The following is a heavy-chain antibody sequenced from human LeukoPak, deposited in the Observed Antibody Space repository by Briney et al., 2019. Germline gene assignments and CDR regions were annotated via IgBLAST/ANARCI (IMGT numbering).Heavy chain of an antibody. D-gene: IGHD5-18*01. J-gene: IGHJ2*01. V-gene: IGHV1-46*01. Sequence: ASVKVSCKASGYTFTSYYMHWVRQAPGQGLEWMGIINPSGGSTSYAQKFQGRVTMTRDTSTSTVYMELSSLRSEDTAVYYCARDLYSYPSGWGGGFDLWGRGTPVTVSS. CDR1: GYTFTSYY. CDR2: INPSGGST. CDR3: ARDLYSYPSGWGGGFDL.